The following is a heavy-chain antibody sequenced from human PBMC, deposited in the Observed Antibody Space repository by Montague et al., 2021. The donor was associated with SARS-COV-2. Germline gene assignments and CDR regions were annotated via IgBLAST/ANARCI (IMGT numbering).Heavy chain of an antibody. CDR3: ARAHSGSYSVGGDAFDL. CDR2: ISTSSLYI. J-gene: IGHJ3*01. Sequence: SLRLSCAASGFTFNKYSMNWVRQAPGKGLEWVSSISTSSLYIYYTDSVKGRFTVARANAKSSVFLEMNSLRVEDTAVYYCARAHSGSYSVGGDAFDLWGRGTLVTVSS. V-gene: IGHV3-21*01. CDR1: GFTFNKYS. D-gene: IGHD5/OR15-5a*01.